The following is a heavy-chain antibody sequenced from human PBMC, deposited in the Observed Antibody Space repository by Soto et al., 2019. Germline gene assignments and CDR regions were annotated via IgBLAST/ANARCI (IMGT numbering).Heavy chain of an antibody. J-gene: IGHJ4*02. D-gene: IGHD5-12*01. Sequence: EEQLLESGGGLVQPGGSLRLSCAASGFTFSSYAMSRVRQAPGKGLEWVSTISGSGGSTYYADSVKGRFTISRDNSKSTLYLQLNSLRAEDTAVYYCAKDRDGYHGRDYWGQGTLVTVSS. CDR2: ISGSGGST. CDR3: AKDRDGYHGRDY. CDR1: GFTFSSYA. V-gene: IGHV3-23*01.